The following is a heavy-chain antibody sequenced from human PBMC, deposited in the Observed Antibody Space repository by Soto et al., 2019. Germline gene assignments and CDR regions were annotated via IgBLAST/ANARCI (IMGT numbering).Heavy chain of an antibody. CDR3: ATTGGDCTKGVCYDF. CDR2: INAGNGNT. J-gene: IGHJ4*02. CDR1: GYTFTRYA. Sequence: ASVKVSCKASGYTFTRYAMHWVRQAPGQRLEWMGWINAGNGNTKYSQKFQGRVTITRDTSASTAYMELSSLRSDDTAVYYCATTGGDCTKGVCYDFWGQGTLVTVSS. D-gene: IGHD2-8*01. V-gene: IGHV1-3*01.